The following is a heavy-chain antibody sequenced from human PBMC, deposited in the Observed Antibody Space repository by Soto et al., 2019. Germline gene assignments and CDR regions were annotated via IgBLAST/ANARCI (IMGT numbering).Heavy chain of an antibody. CDR2: ISHDGGNK. CDR3: AKDPASAAGTFFDYYYYMDV. J-gene: IGHJ6*03. V-gene: IGHV3-30*18. Sequence: QVQLVESGGGAVQPGRSLRLSCTASAFTLRSYGMHWVRQAPGKGLEWVAVISHDGGNKYYADSVRGRFTISGDNSKNMIYLQMNSLRAEDTAVYYCAKDPASAAGTFFDYYYYMDVWGKGTTVTVSS. CDR1: AFTLRSYG. D-gene: IGHD6-13*01.